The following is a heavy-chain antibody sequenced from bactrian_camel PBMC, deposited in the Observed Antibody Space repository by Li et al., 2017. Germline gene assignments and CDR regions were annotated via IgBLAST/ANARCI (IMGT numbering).Heavy chain of an antibody. D-gene: IGHD8*01. V-gene: IGHV3S44*01. CDR1: GYTSSRVC. CDR2: SNQGDRGT. J-gene: IGHJ4*01. Sequence: VQLVESGGGSVRIGQSVRLSCEATGYTSSRVCMAWFRQAPGKRREWVALESNQGDRGTIDSSREGRFTVSTISHQGPKKTFHLVITSLKPEDTAVYYCATDHGATAWSQDHFYRFWGQGTQVTVS. CDR3: ATDHGATAWSQDHFYRF.